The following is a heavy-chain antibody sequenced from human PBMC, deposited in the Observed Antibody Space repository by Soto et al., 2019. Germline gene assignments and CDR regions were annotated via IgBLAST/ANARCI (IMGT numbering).Heavy chain of an antibody. D-gene: IGHD3-3*01. CDR1: GYSFTIYW. CDR2: IDPSDSYT. V-gene: IGHV5-10-1*01. Sequence: GESLKISCKGSGYSFTIYWISWVRQMPGKGLEWMGRIDPSDSYTNYSPSFQGHVTISADKSISTAYLQWSSLKASDTAMYYCARHRITIFGVGYGMDVWGQGTTVTVS. CDR3: ARHRITIFGVGYGMDV. J-gene: IGHJ6*02.